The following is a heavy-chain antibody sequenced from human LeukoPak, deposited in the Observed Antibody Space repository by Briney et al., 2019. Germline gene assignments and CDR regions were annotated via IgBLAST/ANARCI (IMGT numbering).Heavy chain of an antibody. D-gene: IGHD4-17*01. CDR2: INHSGST. CDR3: ARASVRLIDY. CDR1: DGSISGFY. V-gene: IGHV4-34*01. Sequence: SATLSLTCTVSDGSISGFYWSWIRQPPGKGLEWIGEINHSGSTNYNPSLKSRVTISVDTSKNQFSLKLSSVTAADTAVYYCARASVRLIDYWGQGTLVTVSS. J-gene: IGHJ4*02.